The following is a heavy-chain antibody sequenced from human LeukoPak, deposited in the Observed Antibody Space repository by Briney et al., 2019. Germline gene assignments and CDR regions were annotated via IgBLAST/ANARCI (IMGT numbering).Heavy chain of an antibody. CDR2: ISGSGGTT. V-gene: IGHV3-23*01. CDR3: AKEDWFGELFEY. CDR1: GFTFSSYD. D-gene: IGHD3-10*01. Sequence: PGGSLRLSCAASGFTFSSYDMSWVRQAPGKGLEWVSAISGSGGTTYYADSVKGRFTISRDNSKNTLYLQMNSRRAEDSAVYYCAKEDWFGELFEYWGQGTLVTVSS. J-gene: IGHJ4*02.